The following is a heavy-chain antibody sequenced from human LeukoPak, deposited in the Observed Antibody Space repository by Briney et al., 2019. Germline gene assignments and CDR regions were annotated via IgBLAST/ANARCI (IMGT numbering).Heavy chain of an antibody. D-gene: IGHD6-6*01. V-gene: IGHV4-34*01. CDR1: GASFSSYY. CDR3: ARQMYSSSSF. J-gene: IGHJ4*02. CDR2: INHSGST. Sequence: KTSETLSLTCAVYGASFSSYYWSWISQHPGKGMEWIGEINHSGSTNYNPSLKSRVTLSVDTSKNQFSLKLSSVTAADTAVYYCARQMYSSSSFWGQGTLVTVSS.